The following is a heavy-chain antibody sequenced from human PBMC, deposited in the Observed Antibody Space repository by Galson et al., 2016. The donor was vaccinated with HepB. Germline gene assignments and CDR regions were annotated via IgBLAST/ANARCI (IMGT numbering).Heavy chain of an antibody. CDR1: GFTFSNYA. V-gene: IGHV3-23*01. CDR3: AKGTDNWNQYYMDV. CDR2: ISGGGGGT. D-gene: IGHD1-20*01. J-gene: IGHJ6*03. Sequence: SLRLSCAASGFTFSNYAMDWVRQVPGKGLEWVSGISGGGGGTYDARSVKGRFTISRDNSKNTLYLQMNSLRAEDTAVYNCAKGTDNWNQYYMDVWGKGTTVSVSS.